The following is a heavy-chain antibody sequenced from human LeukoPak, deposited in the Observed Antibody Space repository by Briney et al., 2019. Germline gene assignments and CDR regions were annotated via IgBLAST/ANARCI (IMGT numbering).Heavy chain of an antibody. Sequence: GGSLRLPCAASGFTFSSYSMNWVRQAPGKGLEWVSSISSSSSYIYYADSVKGRFTISRDNAKNSLYLQMNSLRAEDTAVYYCARDLGLGYDFYYYAMDVWGKGTTVTVSS. J-gene: IGHJ6*04. V-gene: IGHV3-21*01. CDR3: ARDLGLGYDFYYYAMDV. D-gene: IGHD5-12*01. CDR1: GFTFSSYS. CDR2: ISSSSSYI.